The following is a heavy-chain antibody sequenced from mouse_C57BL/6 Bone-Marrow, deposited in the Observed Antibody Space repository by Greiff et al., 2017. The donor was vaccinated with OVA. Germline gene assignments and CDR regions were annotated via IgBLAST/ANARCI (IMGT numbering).Heavy chain of an antibody. V-gene: IGHV3-6*01. CDR1: GYSITSGYY. J-gene: IGHJ1*03. CDR2: ISYDGSN. Sequence: ESGPGLVKPSQSLSLTCSVTGYSITSGYYWNWIRQFPGNKLEWMGYISYDGSNNYNPSLKNRISITRDTSKNQFFLKLNSVTTEDTATYYCARGEGDSNWYFDVWGTGTTVTVSS. D-gene: IGHD2-5*01. CDR3: ARGEGDSNWYFDV.